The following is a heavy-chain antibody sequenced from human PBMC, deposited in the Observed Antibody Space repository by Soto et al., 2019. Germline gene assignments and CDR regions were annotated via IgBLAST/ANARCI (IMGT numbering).Heavy chain of an antibody. V-gene: IGHV3-74*01. J-gene: IGHJ5*02. CDR3: ARVLTGSWDWFDP. CDR1: GFTFSSYW. D-gene: IGHD6-13*01. Sequence: EVQLVEYGGGLVQPGESLRLSCAASGFTFSSYWMHWVRQAPGKGLVWVSRINSDGSRTNYADSVKGRFTVSRDNAKNTQYLQMNSLRAEDTAVYYCARVLTGSWDWFDPWRQGTLVTVSS. CDR2: INSDGSRT.